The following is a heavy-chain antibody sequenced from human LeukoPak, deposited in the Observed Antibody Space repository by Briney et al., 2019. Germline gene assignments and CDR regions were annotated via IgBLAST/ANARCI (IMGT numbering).Heavy chain of an antibody. CDR2: ISGNGGST. CDR3: AKSAYYDASGYYREYYFDY. V-gene: IGHV3-23*01. J-gene: IGHJ4*02. D-gene: IGHD3-22*01. CDR1: GFSFSNYA. Sequence: PGGSLRLSCVSSGFSFSNYAMSWVRQAPGKGLEWVSSISGNGGSTHYADSVKGRFTISRDKTKNTLYLQMNSLRAEDTAVYYCAKSAYYDASGYYREYYFDYWGQGTLVTVSS.